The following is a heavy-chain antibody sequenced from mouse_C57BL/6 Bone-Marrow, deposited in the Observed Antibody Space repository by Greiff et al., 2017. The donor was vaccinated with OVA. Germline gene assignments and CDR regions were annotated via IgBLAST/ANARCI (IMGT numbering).Heavy chain of an antibody. CDR1: GYSITSGYY. V-gene: IGHV3-6*01. Sequence: VQLKESGPGLVKPSQSLSLTCSVTGYSITSGYYWNWIRQFPGNKLEWMGYISYDGSNNYNPSLKNRISITRDTSKNQFFLKLNSVTTEDSATYYCATTKGYYFDYWGQGTTLTVSS. CDR2: ISYDGSN. J-gene: IGHJ2*01. CDR3: ATTKGYYFDY.